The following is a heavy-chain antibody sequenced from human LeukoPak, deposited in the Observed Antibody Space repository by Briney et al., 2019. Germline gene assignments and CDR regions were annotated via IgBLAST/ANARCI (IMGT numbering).Heavy chain of an antibody. CDR3: ARDKAVASWYYGMDV. D-gene: IGHD6-19*01. V-gene: IGHV3-21*01. Sequence: GGSLRLSCAASGFTFSSYSMNCVRQAPGKGLEWVSSISSSSSYIYYADSVKGLFTISRDNAKNSLYLQMNSLRAEDTAVYYCARDKAVASWYYGMDVWGQGTTVTVSS. J-gene: IGHJ6*02. CDR1: GFTFSSYS. CDR2: ISSSSSYI.